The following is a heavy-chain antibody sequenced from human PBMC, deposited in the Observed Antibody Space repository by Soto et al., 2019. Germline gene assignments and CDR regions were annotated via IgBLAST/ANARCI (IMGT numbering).Heavy chain of an antibody. J-gene: IGHJ4*02. CDR3: ARFDYDYVWGSYRRGYFDY. V-gene: IGHV4-39*01. D-gene: IGHD3-16*02. CDR2: IYYSGGT. Sequence: SETLSLTCTVSGGPISSSSYYWGWIRQPPGKGLEWIGSIYYSGGTYYNPSLKSRVTISVDTSKNQFSLKLSSVTAADTAVYYCARFDYDYVWGSYRRGYFDYWGQGTLVTVSS. CDR1: GGPISSSSYY.